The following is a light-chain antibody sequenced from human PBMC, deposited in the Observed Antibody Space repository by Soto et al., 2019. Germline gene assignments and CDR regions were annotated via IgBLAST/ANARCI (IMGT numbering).Light chain of an antibody. CDR3: SSYAASSYLV. CDR2: EVS. J-gene: IGLJ3*02. Sequence: QSALTQPPSASGSPGQSVTLSCTGTSSDVGAYNYVSWYQQHPGKAPKLVIYEVSKRPSGVPDRFSGSQSGNTASLTVSGLQAEDEADYYCSSYAASSYLVFGGGTKLTVL. V-gene: IGLV2-8*01. CDR1: SSDVGAYNY.